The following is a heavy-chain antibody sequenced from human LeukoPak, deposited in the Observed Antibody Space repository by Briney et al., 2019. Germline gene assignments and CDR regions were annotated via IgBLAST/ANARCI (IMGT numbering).Heavy chain of an antibody. CDR2: ISGSGGST. V-gene: IGHV3-23*01. D-gene: IGHD2-21*01. Sequence: SGGSLRLSCGASGFTFSDYYMSWVRQAPGKGLEWVSAISGSGGSTYYADSVKGRFTISRDNSKNTLYLQMNSLRAEDTAVYYCAKGPFIGVAFDIWGQGTMVTVSS. J-gene: IGHJ3*02. CDR3: AKGPFIGVAFDI. CDR1: GFTFSDYY.